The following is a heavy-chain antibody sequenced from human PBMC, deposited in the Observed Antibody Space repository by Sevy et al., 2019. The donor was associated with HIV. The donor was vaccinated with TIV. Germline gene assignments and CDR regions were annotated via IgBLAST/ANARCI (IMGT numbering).Heavy chain of an antibody. CDR3: TARVGASDFDY. J-gene: IGHJ4*02. CDR2: IKSKTEGGTR. CDR1: GFTFSNAW. V-gene: IGHV3-15*01. Sequence: GGSLRLSCAASGFTFSNAWMSWVRQAPGKGLEWVGRIKSKTEGGTRNFAAPVKGRFAISRDDSKNRLYLQMDSLKIEDTAVYYCTARVGASDFDYWGQGILVTVSS. D-gene: IGHD1-26*01.